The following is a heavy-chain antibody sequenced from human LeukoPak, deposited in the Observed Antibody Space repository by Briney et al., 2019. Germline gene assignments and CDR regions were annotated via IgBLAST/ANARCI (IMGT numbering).Heavy chain of an antibody. V-gene: IGHV3-48*01. Sequence: PGGSLRLYCAASGFTFSSYSMNWVRQAPGKGLEWVSYISSSSSTIYYADSVKGRFTISRDNAKNSLYLQMNSLRAEDTAVYYCARGGGGNSYGYWGQGTLVTVSS. D-gene: IGHD4-23*01. CDR1: GFTFSSYS. J-gene: IGHJ4*02. CDR2: ISSSSSTI. CDR3: ARGGGGNSYGY.